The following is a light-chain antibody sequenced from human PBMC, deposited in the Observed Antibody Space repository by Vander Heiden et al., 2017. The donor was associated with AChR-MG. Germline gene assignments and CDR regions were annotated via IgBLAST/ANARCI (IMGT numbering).Light chain of an antibody. CDR2: KVS. CDR3: MQGTHWYT. CDR1: QSLVHSDGNTY. Sequence: DVVMTQSPLSLPVTLLGQPASISCGSSQSLVHSDGNTYLSWFQQRPGQSPRRLIYKVSNRDSGVPDRFSGSGSGTDFTLKISRVEAEDVGVYYCMQGTHWYTFGQGTKLEIK. J-gene: IGKJ2*01. V-gene: IGKV2-30*02.